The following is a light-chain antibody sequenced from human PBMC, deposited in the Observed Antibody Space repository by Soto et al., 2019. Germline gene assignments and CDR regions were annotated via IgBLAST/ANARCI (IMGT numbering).Light chain of an antibody. CDR2: NNN. Sequence: QSVLTQAPSASGTPGQRVTISCSGSSSNIGSDSVNWYQQLPGTAPKLLIYNNNQRPSWVPDRFSGSKSGTSASLAISGLQSEDEADYYCAAWDDSLNGVVFGGGTKVTVL. CDR3: AAWDDSLNGVV. CDR1: SSNIGSDS. J-gene: IGLJ2*01. V-gene: IGLV1-44*01.